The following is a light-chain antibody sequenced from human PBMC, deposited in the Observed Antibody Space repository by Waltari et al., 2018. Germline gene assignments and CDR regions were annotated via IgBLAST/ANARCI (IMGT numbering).Light chain of an antibody. CDR2: WAS. CDR1: QSVFYSSNNKND. CDR3: HQYYSSPRT. J-gene: IGKJ1*01. Sequence: DIVMTQSPDSLAVSLGERATINCKSSQSVFYSSNNKNDLAWYQQKPGQPPKLLISWASTRESGVPDRFSGSGSGTDFTLTISSLQAEDVAVYYCHQYYSSPRTFGQGTKVAIK. V-gene: IGKV4-1*01.